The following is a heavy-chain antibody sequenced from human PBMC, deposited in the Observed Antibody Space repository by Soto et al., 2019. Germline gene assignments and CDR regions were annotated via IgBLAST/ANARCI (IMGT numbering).Heavy chain of an antibody. CDR2: ISAYNGNT. CDR3: ARERYCSGGSCYLLLDY. V-gene: IGHV1-18*01. CDR1: GYTFTSYG. D-gene: IGHD2-15*01. Sequence: ASVKVSCKASGYTFTSYGISWVRQATGQGLEWMGWISAYNGNTNYAQKLQGRVTMTTDTSTSTAYMELRSLRSDDTAVYYCARERYCSGGSCYLLLDYWGQGTLVTVSS. J-gene: IGHJ4*02.